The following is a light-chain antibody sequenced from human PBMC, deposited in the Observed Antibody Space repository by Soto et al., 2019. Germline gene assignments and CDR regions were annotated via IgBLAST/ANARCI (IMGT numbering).Light chain of an antibody. CDR3: QQHGSSPQT. CDR1: QSVSSNY. J-gene: IGKJ1*01. V-gene: IGKV3-20*01. CDR2: GAS. Sequence: EIVLTQSPGTRSLSPGERATLSCRASQSVSSNYLAWYQQKPGQAPRLLIYGASSRATGIPDRFSGSGSGTDFTLTISRLEPEDFAVYYCQQHGSSPQTFGQGTKVDIK.